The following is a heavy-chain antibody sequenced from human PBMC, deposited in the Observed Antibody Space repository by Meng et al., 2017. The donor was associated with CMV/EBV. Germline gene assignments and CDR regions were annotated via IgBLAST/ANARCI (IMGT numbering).Heavy chain of an antibody. V-gene: IGHV1-46*01. Sequence: ASVKVSCKASGYTFTSYYMHLVRQAPGQGLEWMGIINPSGGSTSYAQKFQGRVTMTRDTSMSTVYMELSSLRSEDTAVYYCAREKANIEDYGDPYYYYGMDVWGQGTTVTVSS. CDR1: GYTFTSYY. J-gene: IGHJ6*02. D-gene: IGHD4-17*01. CDR3: AREKANIEDYGDPYYYYGMDV. CDR2: INPSGGST.